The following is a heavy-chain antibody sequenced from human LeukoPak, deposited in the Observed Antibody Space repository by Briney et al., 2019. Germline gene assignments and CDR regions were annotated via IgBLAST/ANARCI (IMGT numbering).Heavy chain of an antibody. V-gene: IGHV3-74*01. CDR2: ISSDGSRV. J-gene: IGHJ3*02. CDR3: AKFFTGQCVRACDI. D-gene: IGHD3-10*02. Sequence: PGGSLRLSCAASGFTFSDYWMHWVRQAPGKGLVWVSRISSDGSRVTYADSVKGRFTISRDNAKNTLYLQMNSLRAEDTAVYYCAKFFTGQCVRACDISGQGTMVTFSS. CDR1: GFTFSDYW.